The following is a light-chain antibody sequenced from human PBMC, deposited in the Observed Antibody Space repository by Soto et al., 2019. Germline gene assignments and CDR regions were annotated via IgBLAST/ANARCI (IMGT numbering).Light chain of an antibody. CDR1: SSDVGGYNY. J-gene: IGLJ2*01. CDR2: DVS. Sequence: QSALTQPASVSGSPGQSITISCTGTSSDVGGYNYVSWYQQHPGKAPKLMIYDVSNRPSGVSNRFSGSKSGNTASLTISGLQAEDEADYYCSSYTSSSNYVVFGGGTK. CDR3: SSYTSSSNYVV. V-gene: IGLV2-14*01.